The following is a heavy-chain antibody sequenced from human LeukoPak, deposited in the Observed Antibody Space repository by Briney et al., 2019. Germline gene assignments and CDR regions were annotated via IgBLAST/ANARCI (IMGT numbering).Heavy chain of an antibody. CDR3: ARDRPEKYMLQGKFDY. V-gene: IGHV1-69*05. CDR2: IIPIFGTA. D-gene: IGHD3-10*02. Sequence: ASVKVSCKASGGTFSSYAISWVRQAPGQGLEWMGGIIPIFGTANYAQKFQGRVTITTDESTSTAYMELSSLRSEDTAVYYCARDRPEKYMLQGKFDYWGQGTLVTVSS. CDR1: GGTFSSYA. J-gene: IGHJ4*02.